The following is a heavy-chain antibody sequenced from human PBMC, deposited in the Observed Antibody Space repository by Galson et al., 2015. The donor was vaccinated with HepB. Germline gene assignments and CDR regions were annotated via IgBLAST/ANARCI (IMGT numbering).Heavy chain of an antibody. CDR3: AVRTVGDCDPYYVDS. J-gene: IGHJ4*02. CDR1: GYSLSELS. Sequence: SVKVSCKVVGYSLSELSMHWVRQPPGKGLEWMGGFDLEDGKIIYTQKFQGRVTMTEDTSTDTAYMELSSLRSEDPALYFCAVRTVGDCDPYYVDSWGQGTLVAVSS. V-gene: IGHV1-24*01. D-gene: IGHD2-21*02. CDR2: FDLEDGKI.